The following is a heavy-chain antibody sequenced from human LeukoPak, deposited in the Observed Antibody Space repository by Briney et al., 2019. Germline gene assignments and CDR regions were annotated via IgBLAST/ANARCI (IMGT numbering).Heavy chain of an antibody. Sequence: GGTLGLSCAASGFTFSSHGMSWVRQSPGKGLEWVSVIYSGGSTYYADSVKGRFTISRDNSKNTLYLQMNSLRAEDTAVYYCASGGRGLENFDYWGQGTLVTVSS. CDR3: ASGGRGLENFDY. J-gene: IGHJ4*02. CDR2: IYSGGST. V-gene: IGHV3-53*01. D-gene: IGHD3/OR15-3a*01. CDR1: GFTFSSHG.